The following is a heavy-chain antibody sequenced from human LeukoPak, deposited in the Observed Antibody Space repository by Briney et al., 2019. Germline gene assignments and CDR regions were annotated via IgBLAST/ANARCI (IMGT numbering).Heavy chain of an antibody. CDR1: GLNFGKSW. D-gene: IGHD2-15*01. CDR2: IKDDGSDK. CDR3: ASEGGYCSGGSCPGLP. V-gene: IGHV3-7*01. Sequence: PGGSLRLSCAASGLNFGKSWMTWVRQAPGRGLEWVANIKDDGSDKYYVDSVKGRFTISRDNAKNSLYLQMNSLRAEDTAVYYCASEGGYCSGGSCPGLPWGQGTLVTVSS. J-gene: IGHJ4*02.